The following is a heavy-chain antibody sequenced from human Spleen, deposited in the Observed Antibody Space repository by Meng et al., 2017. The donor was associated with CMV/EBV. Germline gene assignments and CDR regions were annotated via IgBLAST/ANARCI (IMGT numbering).Heavy chain of an antibody. CDR3: ARDGSSGRLNWYFDL. Sequence: GESLKISCAASGFTFSNYVMNWVRQAPGKGPEWVSSSSSSGGTTYYSDSVKGRFTISRDNSKNTLYLQMNSLRAEDTAVYYCARDGSSGRLNWYFDLWGRGTLVTVSS. CDR1: GFTFSNYV. V-gene: IGHV3-23*01. D-gene: IGHD6-19*01. CDR2: SSSSGGTT. J-gene: IGHJ2*01.